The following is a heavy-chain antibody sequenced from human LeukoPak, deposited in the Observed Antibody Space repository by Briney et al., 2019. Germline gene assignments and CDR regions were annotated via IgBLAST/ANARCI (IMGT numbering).Heavy chain of an antibody. D-gene: IGHD3-3*01. CDR2: IIPIFGTA. J-gene: IGHJ4*02. Sequence: ASVKVSCKASGGTFSSYAISWVRQAPGQGLEWMGGIIPIFGTANYAQKFQGGVTITADKSTSTAYMELSSLRSEDTAVYYCARGSRRYDFWSGYSNFDYWGQGTLVTVSS. CDR1: GGTFSSYA. CDR3: ARGSRRYDFWSGYSNFDY. V-gene: IGHV1-69*06.